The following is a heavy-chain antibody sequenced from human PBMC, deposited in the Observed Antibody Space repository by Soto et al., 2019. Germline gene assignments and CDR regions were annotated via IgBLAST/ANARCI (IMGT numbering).Heavy chain of an antibody. D-gene: IGHD6-6*01. CDR2: IYSGGST. J-gene: IGHJ6*02. CDR1: GFTVSSNY. V-gene: IGHV3-53*02. Sequence: EVQLVETGGGLIQPRGSLRLSCAASGFTVSSNYMSWVRQAPGKGLDWVSLIYSGGSTYYADSVKGRFTISRDNSKNTLYLQMNSLRAEDTAVYYCARGGSSSRYYGMDVWGQGTTVTVSS. CDR3: ARGGSSSRYYGMDV.